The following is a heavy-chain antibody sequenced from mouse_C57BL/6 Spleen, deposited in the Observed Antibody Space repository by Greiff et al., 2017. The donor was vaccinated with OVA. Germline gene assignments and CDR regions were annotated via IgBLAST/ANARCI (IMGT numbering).Heavy chain of an antibody. J-gene: IGHJ3*01. CDR2: IYPSDSET. D-gene: IGHD2-3*01. V-gene: IGHV1-61*01. CDR3: ARSNGYSRFAY. Sequence: VQLQQPGAELVRPGSSVKLSCKASGYTFTSYWMDWVKQRPGQGLEWIGNIYPSDSETHYNQKFKDKATLTVDKSSSTAYMQLSSLTSEDSAVYYCARSNGYSRFAYWGQGTLVTVSA. CDR1: GYTFTSYW.